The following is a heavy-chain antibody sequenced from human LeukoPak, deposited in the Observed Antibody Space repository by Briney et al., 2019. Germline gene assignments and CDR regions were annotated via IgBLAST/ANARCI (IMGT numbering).Heavy chain of an antibody. CDR3: ARDVAQYSSSWSGWFDP. J-gene: IGHJ5*02. CDR2: IYYSGST. Sequence: SQTLSLTCTVSGGSISSGDYYWSWIRQPPGKGLEWIGYIYYSGSTYYNPSLKSRVTISVDTSKNQFSLKLSSVTAADTAVYYCARDVAQYSSSWSGWFDPWGQGTLVTVSS. V-gene: IGHV4-30-4*01. D-gene: IGHD6-13*01. CDR1: GGSISSGDYY.